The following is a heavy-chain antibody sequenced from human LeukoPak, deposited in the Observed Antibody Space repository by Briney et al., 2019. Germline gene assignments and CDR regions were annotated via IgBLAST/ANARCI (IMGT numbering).Heavy chain of an antibody. CDR2: INSDGSST. CDR1: GFTFSSYW. CDR3: ARAHGSGGNYFDH. Sequence: GGSLRLSCAASGFTFSSYWMHWVRQAPGKGLVWVSRINSDGSSTSYADSVKGRFTISRDNAKNTLYLQMNSLRAEDTAVYYCARAHGSGGNYFDHWGQGTLVTVSS. D-gene: IGHD5-12*01. V-gene: IGHV3-74*01. J-gene: IGHJ4*02.